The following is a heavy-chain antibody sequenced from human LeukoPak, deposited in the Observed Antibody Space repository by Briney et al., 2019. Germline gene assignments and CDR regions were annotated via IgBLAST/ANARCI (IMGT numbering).Heavy chain of an antibody. CDR1: GFTFSPYA. CDR2: FSRRGTT. CDR3: AREQAGTSGWYTLDY. V-gene: IGHV3-23*01. Sequence: GGSLILSCAASGFTFSPYAMDWVRPAPGKGLQWVSAFSRRGTTHYADSVKGRFTISRDNSKNEVYLQMNSLRVDDTGIYYCAREQAGTSGWYTLDYWGQGTVVTVSS. J-gene: IGHJ4*02. D-gene: IGHD6-13*01.